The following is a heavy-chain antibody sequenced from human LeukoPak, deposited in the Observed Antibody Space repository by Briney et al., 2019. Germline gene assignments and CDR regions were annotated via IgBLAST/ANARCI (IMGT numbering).Heavy chain of an antibody. CDR1: GGSISGYY. Sequence: PSETLSLTCTVSGGSISGYYWIWIRQPAGKGLEWIGRIYTSGSTNYNPSLKSRVTMSVDTSKNQFSLNLSSVTAADTAVYYCARGSPFFPFDYWGQGTLVTVSS. CDR3: ARGSPFFPFDY. V-gene: IGHV4-4*07. J-gene: IGHJ4*02. D-gene: IGHD3-10*01. CDR2: IYTSGST.